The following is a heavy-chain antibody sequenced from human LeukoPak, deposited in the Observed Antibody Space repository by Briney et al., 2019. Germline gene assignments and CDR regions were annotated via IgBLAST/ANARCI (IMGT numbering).Heavy chain of an antibody. CDR3: VRDSDYQRNSGGRYAHYDALDI. J-gene: IGHJ3*02. CDR1: GFPFSTSW. D-gene: IGHD2-21*01. CDR2: IKEDGSVK. Sequence: GGSLRLSCAASGFPFSTSWMSWVRQAPGKGLEWVANIKEDGSVKHYVDSMEGRFSISRDNARSSLYLQVNSLRAEDTAVYYCVRDSDYQRNSGGRYAHYDALDIWGHGTMVTVSS. V-gene: IGHV3-7*01.